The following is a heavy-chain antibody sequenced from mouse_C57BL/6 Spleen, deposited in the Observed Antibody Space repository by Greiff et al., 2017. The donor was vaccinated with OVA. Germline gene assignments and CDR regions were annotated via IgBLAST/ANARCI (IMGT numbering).Heavy chain of an antibody. J-gene: IGHJ2*01. CDR3: ARSYYHFDV. Sequence: QVQLQQPGAELVRPGSSVKLSCKASGYTFTSSWMHWVKQRPIQGLEWIGNIDPPDSETHYNQKFKDKATLTVAKYSRTADMELSSLTSEDSVVDYCARSYYHFDVWGQGTTLPGSS. CDR2: IDPPDSET. D-gene: IGHD1-1*01. V-gene: IGHV1-52*01. CDR1: GYTFTSSW.